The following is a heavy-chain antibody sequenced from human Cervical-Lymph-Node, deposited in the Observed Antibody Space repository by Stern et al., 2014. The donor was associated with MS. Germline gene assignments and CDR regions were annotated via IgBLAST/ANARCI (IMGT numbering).Heavy chain of an antibody. CDR3: ARGRSIFDS. Sequence: QVQLQESDQGLVKPSQTLSLTCTVSGDSISSGDYSWSWIRQTPGKGREWIGCILFTVSTYYNPSLKIRLHISCDSAKNPYSLNLSSVTAADTAVYCCARGRSIFDSWGQGTLVAVSS. J-gene: IGHJ4*02. CDR2: ILFTVST. V-gene: IGHV4-30-4*01. D-gene: IGHD6-6*01. CDR1: GDSISSGDYS.